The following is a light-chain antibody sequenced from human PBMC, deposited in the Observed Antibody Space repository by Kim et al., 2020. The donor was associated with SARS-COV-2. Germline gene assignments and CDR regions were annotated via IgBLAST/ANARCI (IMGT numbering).Light chain of an antibody. CDR3: QAWDSSTAWV. CDR1: KLGDKY. CDR2: QDS. V-gene: IGLV3-1*01. J-gene: IGLJ3*02. Sequence: SYELTQPPSVSVSPGQTAIITCSGDKLGDKYACWYQQKPGQSPVLVIYQDSKRPSGIPERFSASNSGNTATLTISGTQAMDEADYYCQAWDSSTAWVFGG.